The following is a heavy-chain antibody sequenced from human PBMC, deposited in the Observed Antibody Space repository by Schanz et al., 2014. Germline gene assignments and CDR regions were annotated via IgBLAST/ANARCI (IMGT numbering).Heavy chain of an antibody. V-gene: IGHV1-8*01. CDR1: GSKRKNYD. J-gene: IGHJ6*03. CDR3: ARALKGKVAIFGVIAAQNYYYMDV. Sequence: QVQQVQSGAEGKKPGGSGKVSCTARGSKRKNYDKNWERQATGQGLEWKGWMNPKTGNTDHAQKFQGRVSMTWDTSTSTAYLDLSRLRSEDTGVYYCARALKGKVAIFGVIAAQNYYYMDVWGRGPTVTVSS. CDR2: MNPKTGNT. D-gene: IGHD3-3*01.